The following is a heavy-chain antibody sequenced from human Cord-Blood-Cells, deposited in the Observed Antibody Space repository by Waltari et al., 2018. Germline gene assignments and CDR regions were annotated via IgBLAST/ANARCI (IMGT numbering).Heavy chain of an antibody. Sequence: EVQLVESGGGMVKPGGHLRLSCAASVLTFSSYSMNCVRQAPGKGLEWVSSISSSSSYIYYADSVKGRFANSRDDAKNSLYLQMNSLRAEDTAVYYCARAGYWGQGTLVTVSS. CDR1: VLTFSSYS. CDR2: ISSSSSYI. J-gene: IGHJ4*02. V-gene: IGHV3-21*01. CDR3: ARAGY.